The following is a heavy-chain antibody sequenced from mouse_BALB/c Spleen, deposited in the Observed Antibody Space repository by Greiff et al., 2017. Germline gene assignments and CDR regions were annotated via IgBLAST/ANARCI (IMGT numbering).Heavy chain of an antibody. V-gene: IGHV1-67*01. CDR3: ARGMGITTVVADYYAMDY. Sequence: QVQLQQSGPELVRPGVSVKISCKGSGYTFTDYAMHWVKQSHAKSLEWIGVISTYSGNTNYNQKFKGKATMTVDKSSSTAYMELARLTSEDSAIYYCARGMGITTVVADYYAMDYWGQGTSVTVSS. D-gene: IGHD1-1*01. CDR2: ISTYSGNT. CDR1: GYTFTDYA. J-gene: IGHJ4*01.